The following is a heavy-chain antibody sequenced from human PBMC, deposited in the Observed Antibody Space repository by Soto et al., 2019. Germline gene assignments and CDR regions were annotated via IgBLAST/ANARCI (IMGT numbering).Heavy chain of an antibody. D-gene: IGHD6-13*01. Sequence: SETLSLTCSVSGASVSTGDYYWSWLRQRPGEGLEWIGYIYYSGSTYYNPSLKSRVTISVDTSKNQFSLKLSSVTAADTAVYYCARFFGVAAAGPFDYWGQGTLVTV. CDR3: ARFFGVAAAGPFDY. V-gene: IGHV4-31*03. J-gene: IGHJ4*02. CDR1: GASVSTGDYY. CDR2: IYYSGST.